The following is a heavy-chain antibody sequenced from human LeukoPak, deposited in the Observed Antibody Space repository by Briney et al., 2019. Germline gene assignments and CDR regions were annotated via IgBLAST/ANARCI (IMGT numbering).Heavy chain of an antibody. CDR1: GFTVSSYY. Sequence: GGSLRLSCAASGFTVSSYYMSWVRQAPGKGLEWVSVIYSGGSTYYADSVKGRFTISRDNSKNTLYLQMNSLRAEDTAVYYCARDTRRIQLSSFDLWGQGTLVTVSS. V-gene: IGHV3-66*02. J-gene: IGHJ5*02. D-gene: IGHD5-18*01. CDR3: ARDTRRIQLSSFDL. CDR2: IYSGGST.